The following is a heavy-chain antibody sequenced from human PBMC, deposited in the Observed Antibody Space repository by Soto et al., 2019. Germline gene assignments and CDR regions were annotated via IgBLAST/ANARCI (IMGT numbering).Heavy chain of an antibody. V-gene: IGHV1-69*13. J-gene: IGHJ4*02. D-gene: IGHD5-18*01. CDR2: IIPFFDTA. Sequence: SLKVSCKASGDTFSSYAVSWVRQAPGQGLEWMGGIIPFFDTANYAQQFQGRVTITADESTSTAYMELGSLRSDDTAVYYCARVGRGYSYGYVTLWGQGTLVTVSS. CDR3: ARVGRGYSYGYVTL. CDR1: GDTFSSYA.